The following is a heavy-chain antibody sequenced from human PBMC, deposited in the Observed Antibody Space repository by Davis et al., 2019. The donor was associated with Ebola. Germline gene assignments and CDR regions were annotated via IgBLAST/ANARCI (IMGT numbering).Heavy chain of an antibody. CDR1: GGPTSSYY. CDR2: IYYSGST. V-gene: IGHV4-59*01. J-gene: IGHJ4*02. CDR3: ARDRYQLDY. Sequence: PSETLSLTCPVPGGPTSSYYWSWSRQPPGKGLEWIGYIYYSGSTNYNPSLKSQVTIAVDTAKNQFSLKLSSVTAADTAVYYCARDRYQLDYWGQGTLVTVSS. D-gene: IGHD2-2*01.